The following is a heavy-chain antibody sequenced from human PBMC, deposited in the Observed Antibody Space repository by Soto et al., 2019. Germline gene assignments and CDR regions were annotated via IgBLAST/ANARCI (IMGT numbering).Heavy chain of an antibody. V-gene: IGHV1-69*06. CDR3: ARGTYYYDSSGYYPYYYGMDV. D-gene: IGHD3-22*01. CDR1: GGTFSSFA. Sequence: SVKVSCKASGGTFSSFAISWVRQAPGQGLEWMGGIIPIFGTANYAQKFQGRVTITADKSTSTAYMELSSLRSEDTAVYYCARGTYYYDSSGYYPYYYGMDVWGQGTTVTVSS. CDR2: IIPIFGTA. J-gene: IGHJ6*02.